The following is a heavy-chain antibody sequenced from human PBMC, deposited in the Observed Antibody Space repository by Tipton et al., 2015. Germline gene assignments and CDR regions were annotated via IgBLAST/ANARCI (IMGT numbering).Heavy chain of an antibody. CDR3: VKDRGAVMVVAARYGMDV. J-gene: IGHJ6*02. D-gene: IGHD2-15*01. V-gene: IGHV3-30*18. CDR1: GFVFSGYG. Sequence: SLRLSCVASGFVFSGYGMHWVRQAPGTGLEWVGTINNDGMITHHADTVKGRFTVSRDNSNNILYLQMNSLRPEDTAVYYCVKDRGAVMVVAARYGMDVWGRGTTVTVSS. CDR2: INNDGMIT.